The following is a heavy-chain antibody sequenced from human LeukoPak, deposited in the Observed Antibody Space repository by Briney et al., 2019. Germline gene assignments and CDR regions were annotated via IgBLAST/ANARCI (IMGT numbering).Heavy chain of an antibody. V-gene: IGHV3-23*01. Sequence: PGGSLRLSCAASGFTFSSYAMSWVRQAPGKGLEWVSAISGSGGSTYYADSVKGRFTISRDNSKNTLYPQMNSLRAEDTAVYYCAKGELSPVFYYYYGMDVWGQGTTVTVSS. J-gene: IGHJ6*02. CDR1: GFTFSSYA. CDR2: ISGSGGST. CDR3: AKGELSPVFYYYYGMDV. D-gene: IGHD2/OR15-2a*01.